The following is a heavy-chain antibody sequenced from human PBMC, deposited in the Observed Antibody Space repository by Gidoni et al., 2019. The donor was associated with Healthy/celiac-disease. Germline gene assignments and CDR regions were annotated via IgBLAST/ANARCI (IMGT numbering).Heavy chain of an antibody. CDR2: INSDGSST. J-gene: IGHJ4*02. CDR1: AFTFSRYW. Sequence: EVQLVESGGGVVQPGGSLTLSCAASAFTFSRYWMHWVRHATGKGLVWVSSINSDGSSTSYADSVKGRLTISRDNAKNTLYLQMNSLRAEDTAVYYCARAGCSSTSCYTESDYWGQGTLVTVSS. D-gene: IGHD2-2*02. V-gene: IGHV3-74*01. CDR3: ARAGCSSTSCYTESDY.